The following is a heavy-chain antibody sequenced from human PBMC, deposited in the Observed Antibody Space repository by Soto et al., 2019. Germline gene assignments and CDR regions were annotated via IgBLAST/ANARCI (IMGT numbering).Heavy chain of an antibody. J-gene: IGHJ6*02. D-gene: IGHD4-17*01. V-gene: IGHV3-33*01. Sequence: GGSLRLSCAASGFTFSSYGMHWVRQAPGKGLEWVAVIWYDGSNKYYADSVKGRFTISRDNSKNTLYLQMNSLRAEDTAVYYCARDPGDYPRRYYYYYGMDVWGQGTTVTVSS. CDR2: IWYDGSNK. CDR1: GFTFSSYG. CDR3: ARDPGDYPRRYYYYYGMDV.